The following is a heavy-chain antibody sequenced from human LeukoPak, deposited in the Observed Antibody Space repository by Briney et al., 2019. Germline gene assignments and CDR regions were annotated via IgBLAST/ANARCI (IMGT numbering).Heavy chain of an antibody. Sequence: ASVKVSCKASGYTFTSYDINWVRQATGQGLEWMGWMNPNSGNTGYAQKFQGRVTITRNTSIGTAYMELSSLRSEDTAVYYCASSSSWAYYYYMDVWGKGTTVTVSS. D-gene: IGHD6-13*01. CDR3: ASSSSWAYYYYMDV. V-gene: IGHV1-8*03. CDR2: MNPNSGNT. CDR1: GYTFTSYD. J-gene: IGHJ6*03.